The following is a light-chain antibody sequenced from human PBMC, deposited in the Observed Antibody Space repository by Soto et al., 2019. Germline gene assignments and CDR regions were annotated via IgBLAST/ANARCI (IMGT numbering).Light chain of an antibody. J-gene: IGLJ1*01. CDR3: SSYTRSSTPYV. V-gene: IGLV2-14*02. Sequence: QSVLTQPASVSGSPGQSITISCTGTSSDVGSYNLVSWYQQHPGKAPKLMIYEGSKRPSGVSNRFSGSKSGNTASLSISGLQAEDEADYYCSSYTRSSTPYVYGTGTKVTVL. CDR2: EGS. CDR1: SSDVGSYNL.